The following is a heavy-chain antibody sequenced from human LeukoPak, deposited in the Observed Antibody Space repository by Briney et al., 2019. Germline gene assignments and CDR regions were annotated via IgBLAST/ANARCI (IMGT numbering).Heavy chain of an antibody. J-gene: IGHJ3*02. CDR1: GGSISSYY. D-gene: IGHD2-2*01. CDR3: ARLGSTFDI. V-gene: IGHV4-59*08. Sequence: SGTLSLTCTVSGGSISSYYWTWIRQPPGKGLEWIGYIFYSGGSNYNPSLKSRVTISVDTSKNHFSLKLSSVTAADTAVYYCARLGSTFDIWGQGTMVTVSA. CDR2: IFYSGGS.